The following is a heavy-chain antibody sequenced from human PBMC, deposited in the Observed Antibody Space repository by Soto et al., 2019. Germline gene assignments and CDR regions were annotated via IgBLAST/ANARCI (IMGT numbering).Heavy chain of an antibody. V-gene: IGHV4-30-4*01. Sequence: QVQLQESGPGLVKPSETLSLTCTVSGGSISSGAYYWSWIRQPPGKGLEWIGYIDYSGTTYSNPSIKSRVTISVDTSKNQFSLKLSSVTAADTAVYYCADAYYYDSSAYHDWGQGTRVTVSS. CDR2: IDYSGTT. CDR1: GGSISSGAYY. D-gene: IGHD3-22*01. J-gene: IGHJ4*02. CDR3: ADAYYYDSSAYHD.